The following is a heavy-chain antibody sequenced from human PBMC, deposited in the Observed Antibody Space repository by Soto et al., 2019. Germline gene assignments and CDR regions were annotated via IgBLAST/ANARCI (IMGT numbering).Heavy chain of an antibody. Sequence: EVQLVESGGGLVQPGRSLRLSCAASGFTFDDYAMHWVRQAPGKGLEWVSGISWNSGTFGYADSVKGRFTISRDNAKNSLYLQMNRLGEEDTALYYCAKDLSPYYYDNSGSLRTYYYYAMDVWGQGTTVTVSS. D-gene: IGHD3-22*01. V-gene: IGHV3-9*01. CDR3: AKDLSPYYYDNSGSLRTYYYYAMDV. CDR2: ISWNSGTF. CDR1: GFTFDDYA. J-gene: IGHJ6*02.